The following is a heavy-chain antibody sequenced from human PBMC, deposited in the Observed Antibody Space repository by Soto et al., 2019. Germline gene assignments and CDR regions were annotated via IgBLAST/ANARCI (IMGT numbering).Heavy chain of an antibody. CDR1: GGTFGSYA. CDR3: ARSHGSSTSLEIYYYYYYGMDV. V-gene: IGHV1-69*01. CDR2: IIPIPGTA. D-gene: IGHD2-2*01. J-gene: IGHJ6*02. Sequence: QVQLVQSGAEVKKPGSSVKVSCKASGGTFGSYAISWVRQAPGQGLEWMGGIIPIPGTANYAQKFQGRVTIAADEYTNTAYMELSSLRSEDTAVYYCARSHGSSTSLEIYYYYYYGMDVWGQGTTVTVSS.